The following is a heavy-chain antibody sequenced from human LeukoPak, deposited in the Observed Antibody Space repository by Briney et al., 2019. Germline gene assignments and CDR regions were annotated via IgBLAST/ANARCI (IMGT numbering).Heavy chain of an antibody. V-gene: IGHV4-61*05. D-gene: IGHD3-22*01. CDR2: IYYSGST. CDR1: GGSISSSSYY. J-gene: IGHJ4*02. Sequence: PSETLSLTCTVSGGSISSSSYYWGWIRQPPGKGLEWIGYIYYSGSTNYNPSLKSRVTISVDTSKNQFSLKLSSVTAADTAVYYCARTGVGYYDSSGYFDYWGQGTLVTVSS. CDR3: ARTGVGYYDSSGYFDY.